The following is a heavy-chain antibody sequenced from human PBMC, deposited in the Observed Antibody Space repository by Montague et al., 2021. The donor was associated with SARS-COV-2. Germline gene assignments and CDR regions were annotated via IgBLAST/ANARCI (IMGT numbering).Heavy chain of an antibody. Sequence: SLRLSCAVSGFSFSTYTMNWVRLAPGRGLEWVASITSNSRYIYYKDSLKGRFTVSRDNAKGSLFLQMDNLRADDTAVYYCARELDNGYDFAYWGQGTLVSVSS. J-gene: IGHJ4*02. CDR2: ITSNSRYI. CDR3: ARELDNGYDFAY. D-gene: IGHD5-12*01. CDR1: GFSFSTYT. V-gene: IGHV3-21*01.